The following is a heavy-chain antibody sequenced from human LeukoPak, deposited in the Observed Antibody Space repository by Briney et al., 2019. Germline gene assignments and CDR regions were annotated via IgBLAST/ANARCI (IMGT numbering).Heavy chain of an antibody. CDR1: GFTFSSYG. Sequence: GGSLRLSCAASGFTFSSYGMLWVRQAPGKGLEWVAVIWYDESNKYYADSVKGRFTISRDNSKNTLYLQMNSLRAEDTAVYYCARGYDGMDVWGQGTTVTVSS. CDR2: IWYDESNK. D-gene: IGHD2-15*01. CDR3: ARGYDGMDV. J-gene: IGHJ6*02. V-gene: IGHV3-33*01.